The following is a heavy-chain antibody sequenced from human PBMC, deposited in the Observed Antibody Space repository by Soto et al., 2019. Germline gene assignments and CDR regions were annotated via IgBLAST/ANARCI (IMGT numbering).Heavy chain of an antibody. CDR2: VYYGGST. D-gene: IGHD3-22*01. J-gene: IGHJ6*01. CDR1: GGSISSSSYY. V-gene: IGHV4-39*01. CDR3: AGGDYYHSSGYYFYYYTMDV. Sequence: PSETLSLTCTVSGGSISSSSYYWGWIRQPPGKGLEWIGNVYYGGSTYYNPSLKSRVTISVETSKSQFSLKLSSVTAADTAVYYCAGGDYYHSSGYYFYYYTMDVWGQGTTV.